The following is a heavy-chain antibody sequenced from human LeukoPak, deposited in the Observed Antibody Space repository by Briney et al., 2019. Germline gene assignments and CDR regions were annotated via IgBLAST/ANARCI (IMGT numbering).Heavy chain of an antibody. D-gene: IGHD5-12*01. CDR2: INHSGST. V-gene: IGHV4-34*01. CDR3: ARGLIVATTNDYFDY. Sequence: SETLSLTCAVYGGSFSGYYWSWIRQPPGKGLEWIGEINHSGSTSYNPSLKSRVTISVDTSKNQSSLKLSSVTAADTAVYYCARGLIVATTNDYFDYWGQGTLVTVSS. CDR1: GGSFSGYY. J-gene: IGHJ4*02.